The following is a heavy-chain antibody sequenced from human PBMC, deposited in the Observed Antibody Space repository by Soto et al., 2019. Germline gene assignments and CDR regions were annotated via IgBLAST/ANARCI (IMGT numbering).Heavy chain of an antibody. D-gene: IGHD1-20*01. Sequence: QGQLQKSGPGLVKPSQTLSLTCTVSGGSISSGGYYWGWIRQHPGKGLEWIGYIDNSGTSYYNPSLKSRVTISVDTSKNQFSLNLSSVTAADTAVYYCARVGISGTIDAFDIWGQGTMVTVSS. J-gene: IGHJ3*02. CDR3: ARVGISGTIDAFDI. CDR2: IDNSGTS. CDR1: GGSISSGGYY. V-gene: IGHV4-31*03.